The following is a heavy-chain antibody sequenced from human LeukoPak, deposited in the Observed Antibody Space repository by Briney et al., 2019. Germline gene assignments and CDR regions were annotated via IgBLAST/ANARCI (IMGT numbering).Heavy chain of an antibody. CDR1: GGTLSTSA. J-gene: IGHJ4*02. CDR3: ARARGYSYSSPFDY. V-gene: IGHV1-69*05. Sequence: GASVKVSCKASGGTLSTSAISWVRQAPGQGLEWMGGIIPMFGTPNYAQKFQGRVTVTTDASTNTAYMELSSLRSEDTAVYYCARARGYSYSSPFDYWGQGTLVTVSP. D-gene: IGHD5-18*01. CDR2: IIPMFGTP.